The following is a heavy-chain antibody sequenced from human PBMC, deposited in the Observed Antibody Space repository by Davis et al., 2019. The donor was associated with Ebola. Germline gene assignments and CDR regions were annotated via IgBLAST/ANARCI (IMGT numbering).Heavy chain of an antibody. D-gene: IGHD1-26*01. CDR3: ARGAGAGGI. CDR2: IYYSGST. J-gene: IGHJ4*02. V-gene: IGHV4-59*01. CDR1: GGSISSYY. Sequence: GSLRLSCTVSGGSISSYYWSWIRQPPGKGLEWIGYIYYSGSTNYNPSLKSRVTISVDTFKNQFSLKLSSVTAADTAVYYCARGAGAGGIWGQGTLVTVSS.